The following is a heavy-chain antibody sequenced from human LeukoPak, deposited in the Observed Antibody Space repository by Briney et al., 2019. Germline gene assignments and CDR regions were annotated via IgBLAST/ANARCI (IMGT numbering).Heavy chain of an antibody. CDR2: IKQDGSEK. CDR1: GFTFSSYW. CDR3: ERDERYYDSSGYACNWFDP. D-gene: IGHD3-22*01. J-gene: IGHJ5*02. Sequence: GGALRLSCAASGFTFSSYWMSWVRQAPGKGLEWVANIKQDGSEKYYVDSVKGRFTISRDNAKNSLYLQMNSLRAEDTAVYYCERDERYYDSSGYACNWFDPWGQGTLVTVSS. V-gene: IGHV3-7*01.